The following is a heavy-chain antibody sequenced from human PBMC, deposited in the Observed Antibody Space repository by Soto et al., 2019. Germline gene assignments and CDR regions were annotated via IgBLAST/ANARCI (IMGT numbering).Heavy chain of an antibody. V-gene: IGHV1-69*13. CDR3: ARDPLSSFAMDV. D-gene: IGHD3-10*02. CDR1: GDTFSSYA. CDR2: IIPTFGKT. J-gene: IGHJ6*02. Sequence: SVKVSCKTSGDTFSSYAISWVRQAPGKGLEWMGKIIPTFGKTNYAQKFQGRLTISADDSTSTVYMELSSLVSEDTAVYYCARDPLSSFAMDVWGQGTTVTVSS.